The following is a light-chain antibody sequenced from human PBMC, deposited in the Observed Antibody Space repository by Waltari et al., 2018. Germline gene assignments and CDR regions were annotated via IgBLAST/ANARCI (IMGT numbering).Light chain of an antibody. V-gene: IGKV2-28*01. CDR1: QSLLHSSGDNY. CDR3: MQALETPWT. CDR2: LGS. J-gene: IGKJ1*01. Sequence: DIVMTQSPLSLPVTPGEPASISCRSSQSLLHSSGDNYLDWYLQKPGQSPQLLIYLGSNRDSGVPDRFSGSGSGTDFTLRITRVEAEDVGVYYCMQALETPWTFGPGTKVEIK.